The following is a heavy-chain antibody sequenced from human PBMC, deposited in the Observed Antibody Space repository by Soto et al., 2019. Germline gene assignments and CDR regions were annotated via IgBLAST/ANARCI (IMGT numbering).Heavy chain of an antibody. D-gene: IGHD4-17*01. J-gene: IGHJ4*02. CDR2: ISGSGGST. CDR3: ASPTTVTKGVFDY. CDR1: GFTFSSYA. V-gene: IGHV3-23*01. Sequence: EVQLLESGGGLVQPGGSLRLSCAASGFTFSSYAMSWVRQAPGKGLEWVSAISGSGGSTYYADSVKGRFTISRDNAKNPLYLQMNRLRAEDTAVYYCASPTTVTKGVFDYWGQGTLVTVSS.